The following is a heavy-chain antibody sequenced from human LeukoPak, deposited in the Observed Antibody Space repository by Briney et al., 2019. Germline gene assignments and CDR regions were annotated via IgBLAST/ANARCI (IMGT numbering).Heavy chain of an antibody. CDR1: GYTFTTYG. Sequence: ASVKVSCKASGYTFTTYGITWVRQAPGQGLEWMGWISTYSGYTNYPQKLQGRVTMTTYTSTTTAHMDLWSLRSDEPVVYYCARDGGGYNGFDYWGQGALVTVSS. D-gene: IGHD5-24*01. CDR3: ARDGGGYNGFDY. V-gene: IGHV1-18*01. J-gene: IGHJ4*02. CDR2: ISTYSGYT.